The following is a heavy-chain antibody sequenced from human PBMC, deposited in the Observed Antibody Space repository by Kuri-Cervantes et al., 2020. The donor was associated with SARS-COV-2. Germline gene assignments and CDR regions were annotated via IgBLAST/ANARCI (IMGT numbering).Heavy chain of an antibody. Sequence: SETLSLTCTVSGGSISSYYWSWIRQPPGKGLEWIGYIYYSGSTNYNPSLKSRVTISVDRSKNQFSLKLSSVTAADTAVYYCARKSVRGIWFDPWGQGTRVTVSS. D-gene: IGHD3-10*01. V-gene: IGHV4-59*12. J-gene: IGHJ5*02. CDR2: IYYSGST. CDR3: ARKSVRGIWFDP. CDR1: GGSISSYY.